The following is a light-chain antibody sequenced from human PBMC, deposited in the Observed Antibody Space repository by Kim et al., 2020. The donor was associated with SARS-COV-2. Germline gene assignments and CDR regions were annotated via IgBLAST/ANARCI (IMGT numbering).Light chain of an antibody. CDR2: EVN. J-gene: IGLJ2*01. CDR1: TSDVGSYDF. Sequence: QSVLTQPASVSGSPGQSITISCTGTTSDVGSYDFVSWYQQHPGKAPKVMIYEVNKRPSGVSDRFTGSKSGNTASLTISGLQAEDEADYYCCSYAGTSADVIFGGGTQLTVL. V-gene: IGLV2-23*02. CDR3: CSYAGTSADVI.